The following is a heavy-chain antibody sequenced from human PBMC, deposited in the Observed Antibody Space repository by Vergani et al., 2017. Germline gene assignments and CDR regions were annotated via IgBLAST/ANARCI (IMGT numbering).Heavy chain of an antibody. CDR1: GYTFTSYY. J-gene: IGHJ6*02. D-gene: IGHD6-13*01. V-gene: IGHV1-46*03. Sequence: QVQLVQSGAEVKKPGSSVKVSCKASGYTFTSYYMHWVRQAPGQGLEWMGIINPSGGSTSYAQKFQGRVTMTRDTSTSTVYMELSSLRSEDTAVYYCARDRNIAAAAYYSYYGMDVWGQGTTVTVSS. CDR3: ARDRNIAAAAYYSYYGMDV. CDR2: INPSGGST.